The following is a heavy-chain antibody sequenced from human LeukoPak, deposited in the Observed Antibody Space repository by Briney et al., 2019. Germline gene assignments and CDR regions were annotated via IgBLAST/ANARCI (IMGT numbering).Heavy chain of an antibody. CDR2: IIPIFGTA. Sequence: ASVKVSCKASGGTFSSYAISWVRQAPGQGLEWMGGIIPIFGTANYAQKFQGRDTITTDESTSTAYMELSSLRSEDTAVYYCARASKGPRDYDYVWGSYHKLHDAFDIWGQGTMVTVSS. D-gene: IGHD3-16*02. CDR3: ARASKGPRDYDYVWGSYHKLHDAFDI. J-gene: IGHJ3*02. V-gene: IGHV1-69*05. CDR1: GGTFSSYA.